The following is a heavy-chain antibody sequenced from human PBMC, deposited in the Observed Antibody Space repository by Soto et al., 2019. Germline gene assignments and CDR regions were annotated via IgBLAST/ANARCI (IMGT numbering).Heavy chain of an antibody. Sequence: ETLSLTCTVSGGSVSSGSYYWSWIRQPPGKGLEWIGYIYYSGSTNYNPSLKSRVTISVDTSKNQFSLKLSSVTAADTAVYYCARHVYDFWSGYHYYYGMDVWGQGTTVTVSS. CDR2: IYYSGST. CDR3: ARHVYDFWSGYHYYYGMDV. V-gene: IGHV4-61*01. CDR1: GGSVSSGSYY. J-gene: IGHJ6*02. D-gene: IGHD3-3*01.